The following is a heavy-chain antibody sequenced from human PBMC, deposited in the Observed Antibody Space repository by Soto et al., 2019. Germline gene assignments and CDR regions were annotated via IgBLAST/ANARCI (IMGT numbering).Heavy chain of an antibody. D-gene: IGHD6-19*01. Sequence: SETLSLTCTVSGGSISSSSYYWGWIRQPPGKGLEWIGSIYYSGSTYYNPSLKSRVTISVDTSKNQFSLKLRSVTAADTAVYYCATLTQWLEYFDYWGQGTLVTVSS. J-gene: IGHJ4*02. V-gene: IGHV4-39*01. CDR1: GGSISSSSYY. CDR2: IYYSGST. CDR3: ATLTQWLEYFDY.